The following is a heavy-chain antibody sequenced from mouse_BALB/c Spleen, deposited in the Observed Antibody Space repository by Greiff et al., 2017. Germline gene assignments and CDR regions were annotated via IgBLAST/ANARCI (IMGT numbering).Heavy chain of an antibody. CDR2: ISDGGSYT. Sequence: EVKLMESGGGLVKPGGSLKLSCAASGFTFSDYYMYWVRQTPEKRLEWVATISDGGSYTYYPDSVKGRFTISRDNAKNNLYLQMSSLKSEDTAMYYCARDYDYDEGTLAYWGQGTLVTVSA. CDR3: ARDYDYDEGTLAY. V-gene: IGHV5-4*02. J-gene: IGHJ3*01. D-gene: IGHD2-4*01. CDR1: GFTFSDYY.